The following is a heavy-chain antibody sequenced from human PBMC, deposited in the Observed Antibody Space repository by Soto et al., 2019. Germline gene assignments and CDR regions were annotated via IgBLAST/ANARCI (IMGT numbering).Heavy chain of an antibody. J-gene: IGHJ6*02. D-gene: IGHD6-19*01. CDR2: ISYDGSNK. V-gene: IGHV3-30*18. CDR1: GFTFSSYG. CDR3: AKEYSSGWGFYYYDGRVV. Sequence: ESGGGVVQPGRSLRLSCAASGFTFSSYGMHWVRQAPGKGLEWVAVISYDGSNKYYADSVKGRFTISRDNSKNTLYLQMNSLRAEDTAVYYRAKEYSSGWGFYYYDGRVVCGQGTTVTVSS.